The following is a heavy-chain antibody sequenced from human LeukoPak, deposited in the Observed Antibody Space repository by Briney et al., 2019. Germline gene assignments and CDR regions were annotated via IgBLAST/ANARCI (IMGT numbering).Heavy chain of an antibody. Sequence: RASVKVSCKASGYTFTSYDINWVRQATGRGLEWMGWMNPNSGNTGYAQKFQGRVTMTRNTSISTAYMELSSLRSEDTAVYYCARPASSGYVGDDYWGQGTLVTVSS. V-gene: IGHV1-8*01. CDR2: MNPNSGNT. D-gene: IGHD3-22*01. CDR3: ARPASSGYVGDDY. J-gene: IGHJ4*02. CDR1: GYTFTSYD.